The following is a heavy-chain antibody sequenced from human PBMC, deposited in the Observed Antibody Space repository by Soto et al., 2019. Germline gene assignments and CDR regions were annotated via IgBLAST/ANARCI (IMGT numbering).Heavy chain of an antibody. D-gene: IGHD6-19*01. V-gene: IGHV3-21*01. J-gene: IGHJ4*02. Sequence: PGGSLRLSCAASGFTFSSYAMNWVRQTQEKGLEWVSSNSSTSSYTHYSDSVKGRFTISRDNANNSLFLQMNSLRAEDTATYYCARDLALAGNYWGQGVLVTVSS. CDR1: GFTFSSYA. CDR2: NSSTSSYT. CDR3: ARDLALAGNY.